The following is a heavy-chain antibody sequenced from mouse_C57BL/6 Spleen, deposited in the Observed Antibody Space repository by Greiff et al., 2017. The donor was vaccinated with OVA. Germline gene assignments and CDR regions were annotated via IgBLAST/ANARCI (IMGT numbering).Heavy chain of an antibody. D-gene: IGHD1-1*01. CDR2: IDPENGDT. J-gene: IGHJ2*01. V-gene: IGHV14-4*01. Sequence: EVQLQQSGAELVRPGASVKLSCTASGFNIKDDYMHWVKQRPEQGLEWIGWIDPENGDTEYASKFQGKATITADTSSNTAYLQLSSLTSEDTAVYYCTTGTVVAPKHYFDYWGQGTTLTVSS. CDR3: TTGTVVAPKHYFDY. CDR1: GFNIKDDY.